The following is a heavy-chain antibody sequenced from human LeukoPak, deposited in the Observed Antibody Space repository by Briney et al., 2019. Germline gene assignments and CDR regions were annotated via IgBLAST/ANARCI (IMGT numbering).Heavy chain of an antibody. CDR3: VLGMAAAGAYYYGMDV. J-gene: IGHJ6*02. CDR1: GFTVSSNY. Sequence: QTGGSLRLSCAASGFTVSSNYMSWVRQAPGKGLEWVSVIYSDGSTYYADSVKGRFTISRDNSKNTLYLQMNSLRAEDTAVYYCVLGMAAAGAYYYGMDVWGQGTTVTVSS. D-gene: IGHD6-13*01. V-gene: IGHV3-66*01. CDR2: IYSDGST.